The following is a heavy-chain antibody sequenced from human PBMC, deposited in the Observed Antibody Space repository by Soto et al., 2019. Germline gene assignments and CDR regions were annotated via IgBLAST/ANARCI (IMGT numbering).Heavy chain of an antibody. CDR3: ARDPCGSDCYSGLDY. D-gene: IGHD2-21*02. Sequence: ETLSLTCNVSAGSITGDSYYWTWIRQPPGKGLEWLGYISYNGRTNYNPSLKSRVTISVDTSRKQFFLRLTSVTAADTAIYYCARDPCGSDCYSGLDYWGQGSLVTVSS. CDR1: AGSITGDSYY. CDR2: ISYNGRT. V-gene: IGHV4-61*01. J-gene: IGHJ4*02.